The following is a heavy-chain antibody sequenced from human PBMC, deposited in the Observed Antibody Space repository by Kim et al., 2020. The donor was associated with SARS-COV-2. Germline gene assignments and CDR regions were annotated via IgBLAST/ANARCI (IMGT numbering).Heavy chain of an antibody. V-gene: IGHV1-46*01. D-gene: IGHD3-9*01. J-gene: IGHJ5*02. CDR1: GYPFRNYY. Sequence: ASVQVSCKASGYPFRNYYMNWVRQAPGQGLEWMAVINPTGGNTKYAQKFEGRVTVTRDTSTSTVYMELNNLRSDDTAVYYCARWALTGFYSYNWFDTWGQGTLVTVSS. CDR3: ARWALTGFYSYNWFDT. CDR2: INPTGGNT.